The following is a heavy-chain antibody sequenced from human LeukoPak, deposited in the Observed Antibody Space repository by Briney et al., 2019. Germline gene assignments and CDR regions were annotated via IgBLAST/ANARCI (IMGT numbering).Heavy chain of an antibody. Sequence: GGSLRLSCAASGFTLSSYWMSWVRQAPGKGLEWVADIKQDGSEKYYVDSVKGRFTISRDNAKNSVYLQMNSLRGEDTALYYCARVRDSYSFDYWGQGTLVTVSS. CDR1: GFTLSSYW. D-gene: IGHD2-15*01. V-gene: IGHV3-7*01. J-gene: IGHJ4*02. CDR3: ARVRDSYSFDY. CDR2: IKQDGSEK.